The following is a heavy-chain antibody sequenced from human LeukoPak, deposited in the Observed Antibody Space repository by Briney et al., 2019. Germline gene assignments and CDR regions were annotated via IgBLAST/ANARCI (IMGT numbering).Heavy chain of an antibody. D-gene: IGHD6-19*01. Sequence: QAGGSLRLSCATSGFTFRSYWMSWVRQAPGKGLEWVANIKQDGSEKYYVDSMGGRFTISRDNAKSSLYLQMNSLRAEDTAVYYCARLSSGSYGGRQGADYWGQGTLVTVSS. CDR3: ARLSSGSYGGRQGADY. J-gene: IGHJ4*02. V-gene: IGHV3-7*01. CDR1: GFTFRSYW. CDR2: IKQDGSEK.